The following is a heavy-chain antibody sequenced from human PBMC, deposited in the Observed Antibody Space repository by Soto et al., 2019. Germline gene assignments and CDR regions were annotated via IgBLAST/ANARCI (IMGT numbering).Heavy chain of an antibody. CDR3: ARELTLDY. Sequence: GGSLRLSCAASGFTVNTNYMSWVRQAPGKGLEWVSIIYSGGSTYYADSVKGRFTISRHNSENTLYLQMNSLKDEDTAVYYCARELTLDYWGQGTLVTVSS. V-gene: IGHV3-53*04. D-gene: IGHD2-8*01. CDR2: IYSGGST. J-gene: IGHJ4*02. CDR1: GFTVNTNY.